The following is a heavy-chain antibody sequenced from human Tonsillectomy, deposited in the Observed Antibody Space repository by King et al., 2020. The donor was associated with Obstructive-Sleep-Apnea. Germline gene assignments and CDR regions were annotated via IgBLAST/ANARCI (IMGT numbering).Heavy chain of an antibody. CDR1: GFIFSTYG. D-gene: IGHD1-26*01. J-gene: IGHJ6*02. Sequence: VQLVEAGGGVVQPGGSLRLSCAASGFIFSTYGMHWVRQAPGKGLEWVALISYDGGKKFYADSVKGRFTISRDNSKNTLELQMHSLRTEDTAVYFCVRDYVYRVRDSEIDYYHFYGMDVWGQGTTVAVS. CDR3: VRDYVYRVRDSEIDYYHFYGMDV. CDR2: ISYDGGKK. V-gene: IGHV3-30*03.